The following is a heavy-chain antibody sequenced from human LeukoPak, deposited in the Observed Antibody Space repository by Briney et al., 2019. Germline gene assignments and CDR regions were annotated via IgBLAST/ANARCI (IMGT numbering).Heavy chain of an antibody. D-gene: IGHD7-27*01. CDR1: GYTFTGYY. Sequence: GASVKVSCKASGYTFTGYYMHWVRQAPGQGLEWMGWINPSSGGTNYAQKFQGRVTMTRDTSISTAYMELSRLRSDDTAVYYCARGENNLGTYNWFDPWGQGTLVTVSS. CDR3: ARGENNLGTYNWFDP. V-gene: IGHV1-2*02. J-gene: IGHJ5*02. CDR2: INPSSGGT.